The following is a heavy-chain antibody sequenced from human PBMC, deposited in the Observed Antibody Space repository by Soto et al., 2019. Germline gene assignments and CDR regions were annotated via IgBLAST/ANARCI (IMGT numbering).Heavy chain of an antibody. J-gene: IGHJ5*02. CDR1: GYTFTSYD. V-gene: IGHV1-8*01. D-gene: IGHD2-15*01. CDR2: MNPNSGNT. Sequence: ASVKVSCKASGYTFTSYDINWVRQATGQGIEWMGWMNPNSGNTGYAQKFQGRVTTTRNTSISTAYMELSSLRSEDTAVYYCARVVVVVVAATIERWFDPWGQGTLVTVSS. CDR3: ARVVVVVVAATIERWFDP.